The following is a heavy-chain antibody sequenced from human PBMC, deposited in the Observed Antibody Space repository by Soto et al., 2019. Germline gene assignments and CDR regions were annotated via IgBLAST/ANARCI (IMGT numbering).Heavy chain of an antibody. V-gene: IGHV4-59*12. CDR3: ARGYMVRGVPNWFDP. CDR1: GVSISTYH. Sequence: ASETLSLTCNISGVSISTYHWDWIRQPPGKELEWIGYFFYSGSTYYNPSLKSRVTISVDTSKNQLSLKLTSVTAADTAVYYCARGYMVRGVPNWFDPWGQGTLVTVSS. J-gene: IGHJ5*02. CDR2: FFYSGST. D-gene: IGHD3-10*01.